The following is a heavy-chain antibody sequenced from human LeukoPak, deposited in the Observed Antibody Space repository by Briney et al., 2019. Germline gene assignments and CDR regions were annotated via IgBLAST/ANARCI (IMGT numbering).Heavy chain of an antibody. V-gene: IGHV1-69*13. CDR2: IIPIFGTA. CDR1: GYTFTSYD. CDR3: ARDLSIAAPLLGRYYGMDV. J-gene: IGHJ6*02. D-gene: IGHD6-6*01. Sequence: GASVKVSCKASGYTFTSYDFNWLRPAPGQGLEWMGGIIPIFGTANYAQKFQGRVTITADESTSTAYMELSSLRSEDTAVYYCARDLSIAAPLLGRYYGMDVWGQGTTVTVSS.